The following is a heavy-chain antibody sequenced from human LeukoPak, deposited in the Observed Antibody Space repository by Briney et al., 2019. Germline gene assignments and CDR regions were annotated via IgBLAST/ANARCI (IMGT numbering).Heavy chain of an antibody. CDR3: AVGKYGGNWVSSGDN. Sequence: PGGYLRLSCVASGFTFSYYYMSWIRQAPGKGLEWVSYISSDGSYTKYADSVKGRFTISRDNAKNSLYLQMNSLRAEDTAIYYCAVGKYGGNWVSSGDNWGQGTLVTVSS. J-gene: IGHJ4*02. D-gene: IGHD4-23*01. V-gene: IGHV3-11*03. CDR2: ISSDGSYT. CDR1: GFTFSYYY.